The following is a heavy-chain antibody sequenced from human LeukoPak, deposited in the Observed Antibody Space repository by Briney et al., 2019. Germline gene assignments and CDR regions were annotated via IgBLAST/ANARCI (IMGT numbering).Heavy chain of an antibody. J-gene: IGHJ4*02. V-gene: IGHV3-30*03. CDR1: GFTFSSYG. CDR2: ISYDGSNK. CDR3: ARSVDIDY. Sequence: GGSLRLSCAASGFTFSSYGMHWVRQAPGKGLEWVAVISYDGSNKYYADSVKGRFTISRDNAKNSLYLQMNSLRAEDTAVYYCARSVDIDYWGQGTLVTVSS. D-gene: IGHD5-12*01.